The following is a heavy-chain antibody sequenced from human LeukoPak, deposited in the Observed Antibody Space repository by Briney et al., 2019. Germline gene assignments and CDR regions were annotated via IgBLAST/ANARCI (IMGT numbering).Heavy chain of an antibody. CDR2: INHGGST. V-gene: IGHV4-34*01. CDR3: ARFYPHSDNNVDY. CDR1: RGSLIGYY. Sequence: SETLSLTCGVYRGSLIGYYSSWIRHPPGKGLEWIGEINHGGSTNYNPSLKSRVIISVDTSKNQFSLKLTSVTAADTAIYYCARFYPHSDNNVDYWGQGTLVTVSA. D-gene: IGHD1/OR15-1a*01. J-gene: IGHJ4*02.